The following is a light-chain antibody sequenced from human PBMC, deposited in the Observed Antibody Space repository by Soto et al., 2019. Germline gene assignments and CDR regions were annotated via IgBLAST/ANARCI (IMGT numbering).Light chain of an antibody. Sequence: ETLMTQSPATLSVSPGERATLSCRASQTIKNNLAWYQQKPGQAPRLLIYGASTRTSGIPARFSGSGSGTELSLTINSLQSEDFAVYFCQQYNDWPPWTFGQGTRVENK. CDR2: GAS. V-gene: IGKV3-15*01. J-gene: IGKJ1*01. CDR1: QTIKNN. CDR3: QQYNDWPPWT.